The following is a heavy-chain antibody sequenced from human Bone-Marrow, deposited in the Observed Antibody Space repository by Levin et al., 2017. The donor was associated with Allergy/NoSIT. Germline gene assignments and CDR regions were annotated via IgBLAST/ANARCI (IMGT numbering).Heavy chain of an antibody. Sequence: GGSLRLSCAASGFTFDDYAMHWVRQAPGKGLEWVSGISWNSGSIGYADSVKGRFTISRDNAKNSLYLQMNSLRAEDTALYYCAKDMGGAYFDWALDYWGQGTLVTVSS. J-gene: IGHJ4*02. V-gene: IGHV3-9*01. CDR1: GFTFDDYA. CDR2: ISWNSGSI. D-gene: IGHD3-9*01. CDR3: AKDMGGAYFDWALDY.